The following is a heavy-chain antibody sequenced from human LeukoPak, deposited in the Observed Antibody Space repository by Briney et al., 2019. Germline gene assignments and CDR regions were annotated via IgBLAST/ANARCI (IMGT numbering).Heavy chain of an antibody. D-gene: IGHD2-2*01. V-gene: IGHV3-53*01. J-gene: IGHJ4*02. CDR2: VYSGGTT. CDR3: TSRVVAPAAISDY. Sequence: PGGSLRLSCAASGFTVSSKHMTWVRQAPGKGLEWVSVVYSGGTTYYADSVKGRFTISKDNSNNTLYLQMNSLRAEDTAVYYCTSRVVAPAAISDYWGQGTLVTVSS. CDR1: GFTVSSKH.